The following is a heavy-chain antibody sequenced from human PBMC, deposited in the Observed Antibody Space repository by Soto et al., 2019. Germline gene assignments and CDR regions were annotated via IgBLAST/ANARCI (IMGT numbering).Heavy chain of an antibody. CDR3: ARLRPGYDFWSGSLNYFDY. J-gene: IGHJ4*02. D-gene: IGHD3-3*01. Sequence: QLQLQESGPGLVKPSETLSLTCTVSGGSISSSSYYWGWIRQPPGKGLEWIGSIYYSGSTYYNPSLKSRVPISVDTSKNQFSLKLSSVTAADTAVYYCARLRPGYDFWSGSLNYFDYWGQGTLVTVSS. CDR1: GGSISSSSYY. V-gene: IGHV4-39*01. CDR2: IYYSGST.